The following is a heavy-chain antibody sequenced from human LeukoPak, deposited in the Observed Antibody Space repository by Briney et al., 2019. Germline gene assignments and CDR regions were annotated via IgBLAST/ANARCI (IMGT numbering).Heavy chain of an antibody. CDR1: GGSISSYY. CDR3: ARDLWPHMDV. CDR2: IYYSGGT. Sequence: PSETLSLTCTVSGGSISSYYWSWIRQSPGKGLEWIGYIYYSGGTNYNPSLKSRVTISVDTSKKQFSLRLSSVTAADTAVYYCARDLWPHMDVWGKGTTVTVSS. D-gene: IGHD2-21*01. V-gene: IGHV4-59*01. J-gene: IGHJ6*03.